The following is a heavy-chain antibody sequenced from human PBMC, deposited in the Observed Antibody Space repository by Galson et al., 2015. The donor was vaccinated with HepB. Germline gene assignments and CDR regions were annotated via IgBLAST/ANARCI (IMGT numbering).Heavy chain of an antibody. CDR2: ISSSSSTI. Sequence: SLRLSCAASGFTFSSYSMNWVRQAPGKGLEWVSYISSSSSTIYYADSVKGRFTISRDNAKNSLYLQMNSLRDEDTAVYYCARDTAGYDFWTEYYFDYWGQGTLVTVSS. CDR3: ARDTAGYDFWTEYYFDY. D-gene: IGHD3-3*01. J-gene: IGHJ4*02. V-gene: IGHV3-48*02. CDR1: GFTFSSYS.